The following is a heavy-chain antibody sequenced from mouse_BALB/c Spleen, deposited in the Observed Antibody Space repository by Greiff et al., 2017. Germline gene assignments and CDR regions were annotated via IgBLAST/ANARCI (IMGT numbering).Heavy chain of an antibody. J-gene: IGHJ2*01. V-gene: IGHV5-9-4*01. D-gene: IGHD1-1*01. CDR1: GFTFSSYA. CDR2: ISSGGSYT. CDR3: ARMDYYGSSLDY. Sequence: EVQLVESGGGLVKPGGSLKLSCAASGFTFSSYAMSWVRQSPEKRLEWVAEISSGGSYTYYPDTVTGRFTISRDNAKNTLYLEMSSLRSEDTAMYYCARMDYYGSSLDYWGQGTTLTVAS.